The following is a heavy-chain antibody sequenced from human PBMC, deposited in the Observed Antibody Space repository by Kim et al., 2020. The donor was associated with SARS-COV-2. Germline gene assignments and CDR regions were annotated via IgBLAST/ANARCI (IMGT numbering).Heavy chain of an antibody. D-gene: IGHD5-12*01. J-gene: IGHJ4*02. V-gene: IGHV1-24*01. CDR3: ATQQPVDIVATIHFDY. CDR1: GYTLTELS. Sequence: ASVKVSCKVSGYTLTELSMHWVRQAPGKGLEWMGGFDPEDGETIYAQKFQGRVTMTEDTSTDTAYMELSSLRSEDTAVYYCATQQPVDIVATIHFDYWGQGTLVTVSS. CDR2: FDPEDGET.